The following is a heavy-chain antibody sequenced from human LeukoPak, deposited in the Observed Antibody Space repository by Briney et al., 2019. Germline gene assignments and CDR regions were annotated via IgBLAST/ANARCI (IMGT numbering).Heavy chain of an antibody. Sequence: TGGSLRLSCAASGFTFSSYSMNWVRQAPGKGLEWVSSISSSSSYIYYADSVKGRFTISRDNAKNSLYLQMNSLRAEDTAVYYCARDIAARLVDYWGQGTLVTVSS. V-gene: IGHV3-21*01. D-gene: IGHD6-6*01. CDR2: ISSSSSYI. CDR1: GFTFSSYS. CDR3: ARDIAARLVDY. J-gene: IGHJ4*02.